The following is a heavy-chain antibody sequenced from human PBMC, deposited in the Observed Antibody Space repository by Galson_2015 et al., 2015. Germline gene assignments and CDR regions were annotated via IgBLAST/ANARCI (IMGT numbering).Heavy chain of an antibody. CDR2: ISSSGSTK. Sequence: SLRLSCAASGFTFSSYEMNWVRQAPGKGLEWVSYISSSGSTKYYADSVKGRFTISRDNAKNSLYLQMNSLRAEDTAVYYCARDRTAAGPVYDYWGQGTLVTVSS. J-gene: IGHJ4*02. V-gene: IGHV3-48*03. CDR3: ARDRTAAGPVYDY. CDR1: GFTFSSYE. D-gene: IGHD6-13*01.